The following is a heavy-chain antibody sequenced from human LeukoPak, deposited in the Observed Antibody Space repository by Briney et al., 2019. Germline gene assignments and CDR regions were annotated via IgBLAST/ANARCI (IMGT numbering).Heavy chain of an antibody. D-gene: IGHD6-6*01. CDR1: GFTFSSYW. CDR3: ARETSGNEYSSNPFDY. Sequence: GGSLRLSCAASGFTFSSYWMSWVRQAPGKGLEGVANIKQDGSGKYYVDSVKGRFTISRDNAKNSLYLQMNSLRAEDTAVYYCARETSGNEYSSNPFDYWGQGTLVTVSS. V-gene: IGHV3-7*01. CDR2: IKQDGSGK. J-gene: IGHJ4*02.